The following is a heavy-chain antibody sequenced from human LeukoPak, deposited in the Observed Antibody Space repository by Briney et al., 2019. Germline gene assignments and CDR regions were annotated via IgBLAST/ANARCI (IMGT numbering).Heavy chain of an antibody. CDR1: GFTFDDYG. V-gene: IGHV3-33*08. CDR2: IRYDGSNK. Sequence: GGSLRLSCAASGFTFDDYGMHWVRQAPGKGLEWVAFIRYDGSNKYYADSVKGRFTISRDNSKNTLYLQMNSLRAEDTAVYYCARRAGDYSHPYDYWGQGILVTVSS. CDR3: ARRAGDYSHPYDY. D-gene: IGHD3-22*01. J-gene: IGHJ4*02.